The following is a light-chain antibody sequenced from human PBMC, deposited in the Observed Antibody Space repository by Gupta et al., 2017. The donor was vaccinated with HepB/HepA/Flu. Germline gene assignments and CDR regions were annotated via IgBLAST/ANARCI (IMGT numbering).Light chain of an antibody. CDR3: QQRDNWPLT. CDR1: QSINTF. Sequence: EIVLTQSPVTLSLSQGERATLSCRASQSINTFLAWYQQKPGQAPRLLIYDASNRATGIPARFSGSGSGTEFTLTISSREPEDFAVYYCQQRDNWPLTFGQGTRLEIK. J-gene: IGKJ5*01. V-gene: IGKV3-11*01. CDR2: DAS.